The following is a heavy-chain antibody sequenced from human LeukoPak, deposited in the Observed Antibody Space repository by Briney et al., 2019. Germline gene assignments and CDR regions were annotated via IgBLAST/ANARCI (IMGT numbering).Heavy chain of an antibody. Sequence: GGSLRLSCAASGFTFSSYAMSWVRQAPGKGLEWVSAISGSGGSTYYADSVKSRFTISRDNSKNTLYLQMNSLRAEDTAVYYYAKTDLGGFGFDYWGQGTLVTVSS. D-gene: IGHD3-10*01. CDR2: ISGSGGST. CDR3: AKTDLGGFGFDY. V-gene: IGHV3-23*01. CDR1: GFTFSSYA. J-gene: IGHJ4*02.